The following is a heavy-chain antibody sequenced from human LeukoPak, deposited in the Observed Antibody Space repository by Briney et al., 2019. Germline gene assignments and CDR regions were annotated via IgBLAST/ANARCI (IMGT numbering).Heavy chain of an antibody. J-gene: IGHJ4*02. CDR1: GFTFSSYA. V-gene: IGHV3-30*04. D-gene: IGHD6-19*01. Sequence: GGSLRLSCAASGFTFSSYAMHWVRQAPGKGLEWVAVISYDGSNKYYADSVKGRFTISRDNSKNTLYLQMNSLVAEDTAVYYCARDPIAVVGGGSFDYWGQGIPVTVSS. CDR3: ARDPIAVVGGGSFDY. CDR2: ISYDGSNK.